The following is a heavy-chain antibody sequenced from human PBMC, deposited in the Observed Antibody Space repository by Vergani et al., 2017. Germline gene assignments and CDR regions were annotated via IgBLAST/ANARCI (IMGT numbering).Heavy chain of an antibody. CDR1: GFTFSSYS. CDR2: ISSSSSTI. Sequence: EVQLVESGGGLVQPGGSLRLSCAASGFTFSSYSMNWVRQAPGKGLEWVSYISSSSSTIYYADSVKGRFTISRDNAKNSLYLQMNSLRAEDTAVYYCAGDYWRSGRYYGFDYWGQGTLVTVSS. V-gene: IGHV3-48*01. CDR3: AGDYWRSGRYYGFDY. J-gene: IGHJ4*02. D-gene: IGHD1-26*01.